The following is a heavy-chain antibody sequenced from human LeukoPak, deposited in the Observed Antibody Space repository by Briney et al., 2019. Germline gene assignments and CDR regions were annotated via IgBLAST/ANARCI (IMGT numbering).Heavy chain of an antibody. Sequence: GGSLRLSCAASGFTFSSYSMNWVRQAPGKGLEWVSSISSSSSYIYYADSVKGRFTISRDNAKNSLYLQMNSLRAEDTAVYYCAGDWPEYCSGGSCSEGDAFDIWGQGTMVTVSS. CDR1: GFTFSSYS. D-gene: IGHD2-15*01. V-gene: IGHV3-21*01. CDR3: AGDWPEYCSGGSCSEGDAFDI. CDR2: ISSSSSYI. J-gene: IGHJ3*02.